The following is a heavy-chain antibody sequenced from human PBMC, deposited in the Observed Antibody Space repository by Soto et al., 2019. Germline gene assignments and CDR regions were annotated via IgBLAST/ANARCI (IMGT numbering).Heavy chain of an antibody. CDR1: GGSISSSSYY. CDR2: IYYSGST. V-gene: IGHV4-31*03. D-gene: IGHD3-9*01. Sequence: PSETLSLTCTVSGGSISSSSYYWGWIRQHPGKGLEWIGYIYYSGSTYYNPSLKSRVTISVDTSKNQFSLKLSSVTAADTAVYYCARGMAEEQIFYYFDYWGQGALVTVSS. J-gene: IGHJ4*02. CDR3: ARGMAEEQIFYYFDY.